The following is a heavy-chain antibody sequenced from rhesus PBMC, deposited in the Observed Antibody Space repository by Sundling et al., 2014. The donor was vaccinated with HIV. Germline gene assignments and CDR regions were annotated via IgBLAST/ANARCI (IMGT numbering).Heavy chain of an antibody. V-gene: IGHV3S42*01. D-gene: IGHD3-3*01. CDR3: AKDGGQYLDWLESVYFDY. CDR2: INSGGGST. Sequence: EVQLVETGGGVVQPGGSLKLSCAASGFTFSSYGLNWVRQAPGKGLEWVSTINSGGGSTYYADSVKGRFTISRDNSKNTLSLQTNSLRAEDTAVYYCAKDGGQYLDWLESVYFDYWGQGVLVTVSS. J-gene: IGHJ4*01. CDR1: GFTFSSYG.